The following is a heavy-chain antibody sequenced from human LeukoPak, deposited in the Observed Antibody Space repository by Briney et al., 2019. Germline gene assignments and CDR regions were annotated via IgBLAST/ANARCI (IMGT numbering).Heavy chain of an antibody. D-gene: IGHD6-13*01. Sequence: SETLSLTCTVSGDSISNYYWSWIRQPPGKGLEWIGYIYYSGSTNYNSSLKSRVTISVDTSKKQFSLKLNSVTAADTAVYYCASQPDSSSWYYFDYWGQGTLVTVSS. CDR1: GDSISNYY. CDR2: IYYSGST. CDR3: ASQPDSSSWYYFDY. J-gene: IGHJ4*02. V-gene: IGHV4-59*01.